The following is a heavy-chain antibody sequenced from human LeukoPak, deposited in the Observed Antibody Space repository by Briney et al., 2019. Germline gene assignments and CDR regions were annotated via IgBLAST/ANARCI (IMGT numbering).Heavy chain of an antibody. D-gene: IGHD6-6*01. V-gene: IGHV4-4*09. Sequence: SEALSLTCTVSGGSISSYYWSWIRQPPGKGLEGIGYIYTSGSTNYNHCLKSRVTISVDTSKTQFSLKLSSVTAADTAVYYCARPQRPSIAARPAYYYYYYMHVWGKGTTVTVSS. J-gene: IGHJ6*03. CDR2: IYTSGST. CDR3: ARPQRPSIAARPAYYYYYYMHV. CDR1: GGSISSYY.